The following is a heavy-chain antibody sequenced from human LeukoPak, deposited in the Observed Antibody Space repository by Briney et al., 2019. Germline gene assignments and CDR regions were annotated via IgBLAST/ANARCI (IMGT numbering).Heavy chain of an antibody. CDR3: ARDYASDY. CDR2: ISRSGDNI. D-gene: IGHD3-10*01. V-gene: IGHV3-48*03. J-gene: IGHJ4*02. Sequence: PGGSLRLSCAASGFTFSRYEMNWVRQAPGKRLEWVSYISRSGDNIYFADSVKGRFTISRDSAKNSLYLQMSSLRAEDTAVYYCARDYASDYWGQGTLVTVSS. CDR1: GFTFSRYE.